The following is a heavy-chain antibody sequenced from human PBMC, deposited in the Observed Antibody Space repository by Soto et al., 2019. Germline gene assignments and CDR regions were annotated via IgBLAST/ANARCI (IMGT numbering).Heavy chain of an antibody. V-gene: IGHV4-31*02. CDR2: IYYSGST. CDR1: GGSISSGGYY. D-gene: IGHD3-10*01. Sequence: SETLSLTCTVSGGSISSGGYYWSWIRQHPGKGLEWIGYIYYSGSTYYNPSLKSRVTISVDTSKNQFSLKLSSVTAADTAVYYCARDFDAMVRGGAWFDPWGQGTLVTVSS. CDR3: ARDFDAMVRGGAWFDP. J-gene: IGHJ5*02.